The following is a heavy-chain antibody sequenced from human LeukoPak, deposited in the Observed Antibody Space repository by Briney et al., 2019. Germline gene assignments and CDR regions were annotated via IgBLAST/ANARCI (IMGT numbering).Heavy chain of an antibody. CDR1: GGTFSSYA. CDR2: IIPIFGTA. Sequence: ASVKVSCKASGGTFSSYAISWVRQAPGQGLEWMGGIIPIFGTANYAQKFQGRVTITADKSTSTAYMELSSLRSEDTAVYYCATGDYDSRAFDYWGQGTLVTVSS. J-gene: IGHJ4*02. D-gene: IGHD3-22*01. V-gene: IGHV1-69*06. CDR3: ATGDYDSRAFDY.